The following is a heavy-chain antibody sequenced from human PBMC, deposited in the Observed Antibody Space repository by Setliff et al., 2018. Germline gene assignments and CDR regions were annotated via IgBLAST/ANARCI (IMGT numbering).Heavy chain of an antibody. Sequence: ASVKVSCKASGYTFTGYYMHWVRQAPGQGLEWMGWINPNSGGTNYAQKFQGRVTITADESASTAYMELRSLRSEDTAVYYCARAFHYYDPIGSYHMDVWGKGTTVTV. V-gene: IGHV1-2*02. CDR3: ARAFHYYDPIGSYHMDV. J-gene: IGHJ6*03. D-gene: IGHD3-22*01. CDR2: INPNSGGT. CDR1: GYTFTGYY.